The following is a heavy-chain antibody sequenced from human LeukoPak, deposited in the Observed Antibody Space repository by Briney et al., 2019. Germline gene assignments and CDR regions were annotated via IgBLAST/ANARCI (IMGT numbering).Heavy chain of an antibody. CDR1: GYTFTSYD. D-gene: IGHD6-13*01. V-gene: IGHV1-8*01. J-gene: IGHJ4*02. CDR3: ARGTRSMAAAATCVYYFDY. Sequence: ASVKVSCKASGYTFTSYDINWVRQATGQGLGWMGWMNPNSGNTGYAQKFQGRVTMTRNTSISTAYMELSSLRSEDTAVFHCARGTRSMAAAATCVYYFDYWGQGTLVTVSS. CDR2: MNPNSGNT.